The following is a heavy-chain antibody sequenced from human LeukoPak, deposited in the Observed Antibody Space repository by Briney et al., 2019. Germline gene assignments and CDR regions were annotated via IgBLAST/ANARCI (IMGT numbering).Heavy chain of an antibody. CDR1: GGSINSGSYS. CDR3: ARADRSGYFGNVVAFDI. CDR2: IHNSGST. D-gene: IGHD3-22*01. J-gene: IGHJ3*02. Sequence: SETLSLTCTVSGGSINSGSYSWTWIRQPAGKGLEWIGRIHNSGSTDYTPSLRRRVTTLIDTSKNQFFLKLTSVTAADTAVYYCARADRSGYFGNVVAFDIWGQGTMVTVSS. V-gene: IGHV4-61*02.